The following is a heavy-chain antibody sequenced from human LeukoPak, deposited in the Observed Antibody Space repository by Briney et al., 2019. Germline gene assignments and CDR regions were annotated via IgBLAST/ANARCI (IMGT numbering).Heavy chain of an antibody. CDR1: GFTFSSYA. CDR2: ISGSGGST. V-gene: IGHV3-23*01. Sequence: GGSLRLSCAASGFTFSSYAMSWVRQAPGKGLEWVSAISGSGGSTYYADSVKGRFTISRDNSKNTLYLQMNSLRAEDTAVYCCAKEEYSSGWYYGAFDIWGQGTMVTVSS. D-gene: IGHD6-19*01. J-gene: IGHJ3*02. CDR3: AKEEYSSGWYYGAFDI.